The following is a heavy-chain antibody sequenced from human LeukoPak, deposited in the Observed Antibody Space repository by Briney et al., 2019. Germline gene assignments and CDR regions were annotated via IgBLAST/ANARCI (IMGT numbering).Heavy chain of an antibody. V-gene: IGHV3-23*01. J-gene: IGHJ5*02. CDR1: GFTFSRYW. Sequence: PGGSLRLSCVGSGFTFSRYWLNWVRQAPGKGLEWVSAITGTGGTTYYAGSVKGRFTISRDNSKNMLYLQMNSLRAEDTAVYYCVKVAYSNWFDPWGQGTLVTVSS. D-gene: IGHD4-11*01. CDR3: VKVAYSNWFDP. CDR2: ITGTGGTT.